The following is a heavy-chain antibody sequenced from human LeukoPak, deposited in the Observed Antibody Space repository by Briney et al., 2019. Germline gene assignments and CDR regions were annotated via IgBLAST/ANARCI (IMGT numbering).Heavy chain of an antibody. CDR3: ARVMSGSYRSFDY. V-gene: IGHV3-11*05. Sequence: GGSLRLSCAASVFTFSDYYMSWIRQAPGKGLEWVSYISSSSSYTNYADSVKGRFTISRDNAKNSLYLQMNSLRAEDTAVYYCARVMSGSYRSFDYWGQGTLVTVSS. J-gene: IGHJ4*02. CDR1: VFTFSDYY. CDR2: ISSSSSYT. D-gene: IGHD1-26*01.